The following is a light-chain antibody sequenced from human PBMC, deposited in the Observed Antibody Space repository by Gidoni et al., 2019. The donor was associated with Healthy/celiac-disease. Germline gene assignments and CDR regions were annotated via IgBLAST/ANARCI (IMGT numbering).Light chain of an antibody. CDR1: SMDVGGYNY. CDR2: EVS. CDR3: SSYAGSNNLV. J-gene: IGLJ3*02. V-gene: IGLV2-8*01. Sequence: QSALTQPPSASGSPGPSVPLSCTGTSMDVGGYNYVSWYQQHPGKAPKLMIDEVSKRPSGVPDRFSGSKSGNTASLTVSGLQAEDEADYYCSSYAGSNNLVFGGGTKLTVL.